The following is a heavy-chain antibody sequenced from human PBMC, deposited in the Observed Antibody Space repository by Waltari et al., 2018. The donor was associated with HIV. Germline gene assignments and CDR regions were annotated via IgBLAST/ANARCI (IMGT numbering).Heavy chain of an antibody. CDR3: SRLVVGYNYGYYFDS. CDR2: IRSKPYGGTT. V-gene: IGHV3-49*03. J-gene: IGHJ4*02. CDR1: GFTFDDHA. Sequence: VQLVESGGGLVQSGRSLRLSCTASGFTFDDHAISWFRQAPGKGLEWVGFIRSKPYGGTTEYAASVKGRFTISRDDSKSIAYLQMNSLKSDDAAVYYCSRLVVGYNYGYYFDSWGQGTLVTVSS. D-gene: IGHD5-18*01.